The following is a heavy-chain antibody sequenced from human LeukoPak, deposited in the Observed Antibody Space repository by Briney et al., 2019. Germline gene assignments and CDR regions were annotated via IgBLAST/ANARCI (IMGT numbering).Heavy chain of an antibody. V-gene: IGHV4-4*07. CDR1: GGSVTSYY. D-gene: IGHD1-1*01. CDR3: ARSSPESGTSYHYFYMDV. CDR2: FYTSGST. J-gene: IGHJ6*03. Sequence: SETLSLTCTVSGGSVTSYYWNWIRQPAGKGLEWIGRFYTSGSTDYDPSLKSRVTISVDKSKNQFSLRLSSVAAAGSAVYYCARSSPESGTSYHYFYMDVWGKGTTVIVSS.